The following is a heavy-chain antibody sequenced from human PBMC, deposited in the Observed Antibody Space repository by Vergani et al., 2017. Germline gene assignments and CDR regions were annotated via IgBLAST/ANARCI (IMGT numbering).Heavy chain of an antibody. CDR1: EFTFSDVW. V-gene: IGHV3-7*01. J-gene: IGHJ4*02. CDR3: ARPPENADYGDFDY. D-gene: IGHD4-17*01. CDR2: IKQDGSEK. Sequence: EGQLVESGGGLVKPGGSLRLSCAASEFTFSDVWMSWVRQAPGKGLEWVANIKQDGSEKYYVDSMKGRFTISRDNAKNSLYVQMNSLRAEDTAVYYCARPPENADYGDFDYWGQGTLVTVSS.